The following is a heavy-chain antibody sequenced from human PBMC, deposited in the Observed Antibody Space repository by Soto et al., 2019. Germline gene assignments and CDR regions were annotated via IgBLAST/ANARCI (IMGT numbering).Heavy chain of an antibody. CDR2: IDWDDDK. D-gene: IGHD1-1*01. V-gene: IGHV2-70*01. CDR1: GFSLSTSGMC. Sequence: SGPTLVNPTQTLTLTCTFSGFSLSTSGMCVSWIRQPPGKALEWLALIDWDDDKYYSTSLKTRLTISKDTSKNQVVLTMTNMELFYSARYYWAQARTRNAFDIWGQGTMVTVSS. J-gene: IGHJ3*02. CDR3: AQARTRNAFDI.